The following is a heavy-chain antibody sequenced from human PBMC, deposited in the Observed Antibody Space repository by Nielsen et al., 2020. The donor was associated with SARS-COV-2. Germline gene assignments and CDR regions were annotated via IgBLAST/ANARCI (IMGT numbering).Heavy chain of an antibody. CDR3: ARDECGGDCYSNWFDP. V-gene: IGHV4-59*01. CDR2: IYYSGST. D-gene: IGHD2-21*02. J-gene: IGHJ5*02. Sequence: GSLRLSCTVSGGSISSYYWSWIRQPPGKGLEWIGYIYYSGSTNYNPSLKSRVTISVDTSKNQFSLKLSSVTAADTAVYYCARDECGGDCYSNWFDPWGQGTLVTVSS. CDR1: GGSISSYY.